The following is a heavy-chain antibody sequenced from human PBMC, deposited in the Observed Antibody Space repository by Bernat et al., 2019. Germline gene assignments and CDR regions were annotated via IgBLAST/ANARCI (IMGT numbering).Heavy chain of an antibody. CDR2: IYYSGST. V-gene: IGHV4-39*01. CDR3: QWLSTDTRGY. CDR1: GGSISSSSYY. D-gene: IGHD5-24*01. J-gene: IGHJ4*02. Sequence: QLQLQESGPGLVKPSETLSLTCTVSGGSISSSSYYWGWIRQPPGKGLEWIGSIYYSGSTYYNPSLKSRVNISVDTSKNQFSLKLSSVTAADTAVYYCQWLSTDTRGYWGQGTLVTVSS.